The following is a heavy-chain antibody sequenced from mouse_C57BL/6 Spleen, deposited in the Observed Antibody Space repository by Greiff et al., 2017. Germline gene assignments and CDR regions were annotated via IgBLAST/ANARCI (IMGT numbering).Heavy chain of an antibody. J-gene: IGHJ4*01. CDR3: ARRENYGRRHYAMDY. D-gene: IGHD2-4*01. CDR1: GYTFTSYW. V-gene: IGHV1-59*01. CDR2: IDPSDSYT. Sequence: QVQLQQPGAELVRPGTSVKLSCKASGYTFTSYWMHWVKQRPGQGLEWIGVIDPSDSYTNYNQKFKGKATLTVDTSSSTAYMQLSSLTSEDSAVYYCARRENYGRRHYAMDYGGQGTSVTVSS.